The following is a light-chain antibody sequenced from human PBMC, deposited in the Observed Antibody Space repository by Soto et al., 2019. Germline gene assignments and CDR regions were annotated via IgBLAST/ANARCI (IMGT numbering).Light chain of an antibody. CDR1: QNINTW. Sequence: DIQVTQSPSTLSASVGDRVTIACRASQNINTWLAWYQQKPGKAPKLLIYKASNLESGVPSRFSGSGSGTEFTLTISSLQPDDFATYYCQQYENSWTFGQGTKVESK. CDR3: QQYENSWT. V-gene: IGKV1-5*03. CDR2: KAS. J-gene: IGKJ1*01.